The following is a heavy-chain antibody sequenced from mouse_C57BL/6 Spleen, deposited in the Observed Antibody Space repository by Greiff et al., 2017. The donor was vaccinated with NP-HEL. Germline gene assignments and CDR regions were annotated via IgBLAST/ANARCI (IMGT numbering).Heavy chain of an antibody. J-gene: IGHJ2*01. V-gene: IGHV5-16*01. CDR3: ARDSRGLPYYFGY. CDR1: GFTFSDYY. CDR2: INYDGSST. D-gene: IGHD3-1*01. Sequence: EVKLVESEGGLVQPGSSMKLSCTASGFTFSDYYMAWVRQVPEKGLEWVANINYDGSSTYYLDTLKSRFTISRDNAKNTLYMQMSSLKYEDTATYYCARDSRGLPYYFGYWGQGTTLTVSS.